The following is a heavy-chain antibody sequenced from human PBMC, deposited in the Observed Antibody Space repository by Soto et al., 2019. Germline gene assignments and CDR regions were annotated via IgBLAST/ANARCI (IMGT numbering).Heavy chain of an antibody. Sequence: PGGSLRLSCAASGFTFSSYGMHWVRQAPGKGLEWVAVISYDGSNKYYADSVKGRFTISRDNSKNTLYLQMNSLRAEDTAVYYCAKDRVLGTFDYWGQGTLVTVSS. CDR2: ISYDGSNK. J-gene: IGHJ4*02. CDR3: AKDRVLGTFDY. CDR1: GFTFSSYG. V-gene: IGHV3-30*18. D-gene: IGHD1-7*01.